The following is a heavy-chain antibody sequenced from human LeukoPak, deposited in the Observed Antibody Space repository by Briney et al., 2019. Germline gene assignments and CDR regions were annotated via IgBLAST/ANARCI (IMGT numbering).Heavy chain of an antibody. CDR1: GFTFSDYY. Sequence: PGGSLRLSCAASGFTFSDYYMSWIRQAPGKGLECVSYISSSSSYTNYADSVKGRFTISRDNAKNSLYLQMNSLRAEDTAVYYCARGGDSGSSGNFDYWGQGTLVTVSS. D-gene: IGHD1-26*01. CDR3: ARGGDSGSSGNFDY. V-gene: IGHV3-11*05. J-gene: IGHJ4*02. CDR2: ISSSSSYT.